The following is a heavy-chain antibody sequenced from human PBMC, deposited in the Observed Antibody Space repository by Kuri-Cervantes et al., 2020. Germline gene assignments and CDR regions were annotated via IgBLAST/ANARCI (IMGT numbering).Heavy chain of an antibody. CDR1: GFPFSSYG. CDR2: ISYDGSNK. J-gene: IGHJ4*02. D-gene: IGHD6-13*01. Sequence: GESLKISCAASGFPFSSYGMHWVRQAPGKGLEWVAVISYDGSNKYYADSVKGRFTISRDNSKNTLYLQMNSLRAEDTAVYYCAKDQYSSSWYPDYWGQGTLVTVSS. CDR3: AKDQYSSSWYPDY. V-gene: IGHV3-30*18.